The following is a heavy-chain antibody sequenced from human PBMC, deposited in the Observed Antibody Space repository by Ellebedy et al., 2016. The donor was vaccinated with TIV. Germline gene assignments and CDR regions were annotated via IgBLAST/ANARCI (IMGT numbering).Heavy chain of an antibody. V-gene: IGHV3-66*01. CDR2: IYSGGGS. D-gene: IGHD3-10*01. CDR1: GFSVSNHY. J-gene: IGHJ6*01. CDR3: ARGITRFFFGLNV. Sequence: GESLKISCTASGFSVSNHYMTWVRQAPGKGLEWISVIYSGGGSYYADSVRGRFTVSRDNSKNTLFLQMNSLRAEDTAVYYCARGITRFFFGLNVWGQGTTVIVSS.